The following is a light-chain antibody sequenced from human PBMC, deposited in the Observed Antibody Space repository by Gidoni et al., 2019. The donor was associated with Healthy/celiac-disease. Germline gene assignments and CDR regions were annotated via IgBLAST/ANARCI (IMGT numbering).Light chain of an antibody. CDR2: GAS. Sequence: IVMTQSPATLSVSPGERATLSCRASQSVSSNLAWYQQQPGQAPRLLIYGASTRATGIPARFSGSGSGTEFTLTISSLQSEDFAVYYCQQYNNWPPRTFXGXTKVEIK. CDR3: QQYNNWPPRT. CDR1: QSVSSN. J-gene: IGKJ4*01. V-gene: IGKV3-15*01.